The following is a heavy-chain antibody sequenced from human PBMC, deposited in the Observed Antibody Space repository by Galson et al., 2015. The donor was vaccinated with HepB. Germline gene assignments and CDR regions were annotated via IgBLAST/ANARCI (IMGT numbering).Heavy chain of an antibody. J-gene: IGHJ4*02. CDR3: ATTIISSNSWGH. D-gene: IGHD4-23*01. V-gene: IGHV3-23*01. CDR1: GFTFNIYA. CDR2: DTGSPGTT. Sequence: SLRLSCAASGFTFNIYAMTWVRQAPGKGLEWVSGDTGSPGTTYSADSVKGRFTVSRDNSKNTLYLHMNSLRAEDTAMYYCATTIISSNSWGHWGQGTLVTVSS.